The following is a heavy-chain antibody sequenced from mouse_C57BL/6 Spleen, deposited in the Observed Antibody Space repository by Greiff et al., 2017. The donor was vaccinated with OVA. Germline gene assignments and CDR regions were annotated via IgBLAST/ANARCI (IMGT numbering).Heavy chain of an antibody. Sequence: VQLQQSGAELVRPGSSVKLSCKASGYTLPLPCMPWVKQRPIQGLEWIGNIDPSDSETHYNQKFKDKATLTVDKSSSTAYMQLSSLTSEQSAVDYCAKHDACSTVDYWGQGTTLTVSS. V-gene: IGHV1-52*01. CDR1: GYTLPLPC. J-gene: IGHJ2*01. CDR3: AKHDACSTVDY. CDR2: IDPSDSET.